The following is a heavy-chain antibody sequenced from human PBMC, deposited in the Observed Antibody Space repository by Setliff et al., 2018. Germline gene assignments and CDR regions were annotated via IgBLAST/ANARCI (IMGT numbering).Heavy chain of an antibody. CDR2: ISPYTGRT. CDR3: ERLVRYCTTTRCQMTSGDDF. Sequence: ASVKVSCKASGYTFSVSGLSWVRLAPGHGLEWMGWISPYTGRTFYAPQFQDRVIMTTATSTNTSYLDLSSQRSDDTPVYYCERLVRYCTTTRCQMTSGDDFWGQGTLVTVSS. J-gene: IGHJ4*02. CDR1: GYTFSVSG. D-gene: IGHD2-8*01. V-gene: IGHV1-18*01.